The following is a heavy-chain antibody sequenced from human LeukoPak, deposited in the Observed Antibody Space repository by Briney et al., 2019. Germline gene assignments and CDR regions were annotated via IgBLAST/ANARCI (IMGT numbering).Heavy chain of an antibody. D-gene: IGHD6-6*01. J-gene: IGHJ5*02. CDR3: AKAMYSSSYWLDP. V-gene: IGHV3-53*01. CDR2: IYSGGST. Sequence: GGSLRLSCAVSGFIVSSDYMSWVRQAPGKGLEWVSTIYSGGSTYYADSVKGRFTISRDNSKNTLYLQMNSLRAEDTAVYYCAKAMYSSSYWLDPWGQGTLVTVSS. CDR1: GFIVSSDY.